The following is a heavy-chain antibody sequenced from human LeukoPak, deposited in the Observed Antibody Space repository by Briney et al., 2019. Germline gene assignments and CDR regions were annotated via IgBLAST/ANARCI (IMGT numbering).Heavy chain of an antibody. J-gene: IGHJ6*02. CDR1: GFTFSSYS. CDR2: ISSSSSYI. V-gene: IGHV3-21*01. Sequence: PGGSLRLSCAASGFTFSSYSMNWVRQAPGKGLEWVSSISSSSSYIYYADSVKGRFTISRDNAKNSLYLQMNSLRAEDTAVYYCARDLHYGDQISPTLGYGMDVWGQGTTVTVSS. CDR3: ARDLHYGDQISPTLGYGMDV. D-gene: IGHD4-17*01.